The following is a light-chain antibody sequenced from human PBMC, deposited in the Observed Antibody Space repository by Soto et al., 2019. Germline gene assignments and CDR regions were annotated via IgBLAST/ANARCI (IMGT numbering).Light chain of an antibody. CDR3: QQRSNWPPEYT. V-gene: IGKV3-11*01. CDR1: QSVSSY. Sequence: EIVLTQSPATLSLSPGERATLSCRASQSVSSYLAWYQQKPGQAPRLLIYDASNRTTGIPARYSGGESGPGFLLTIGSPEPEDFAVYYWQQRSNWPPEYTFGQGTKLEIK. CDR2: DAS. J-gene: IGKJ2*01.